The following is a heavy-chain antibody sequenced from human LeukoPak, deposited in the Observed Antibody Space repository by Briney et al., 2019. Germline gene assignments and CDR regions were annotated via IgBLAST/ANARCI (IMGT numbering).Heavy chain of an antibody. J-gene: IGHJ4*02. D-gene: IGHD6-19*01. Sequence: PSETLSLTCAVYGGSFSGYYRSWIRQPPGKGLGWIGEINHSGSTNYNPSLKSRVTISVDTSKNQFSLKLSSVTAADTAVYYCARGQVAVAGTGGPLFDYWGQGTLVTVSS. CDR3: ARGQVAVAGTGGPLFDY. CDR1: GGSFSGYY. V-gene: IGHV4-34*01. CDR2: INHSGST.